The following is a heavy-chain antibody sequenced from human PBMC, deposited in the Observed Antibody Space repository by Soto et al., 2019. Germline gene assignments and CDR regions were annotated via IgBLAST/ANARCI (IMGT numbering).Heavy chain of an antibody. V-gene: IGHV4-30-2*01. Sequence: SETLSLTCAVSGGSISSGGYSWSWIRQPPGKGLEWIGYIYHSGSTYYNPSLKSRVTISVDRSKNQFSLKLSSVTAADTAVYYCARDQGYDGPFEYWGQGTLVTVPQ. J-gene: IGHJ4*02. D-gene: IGHD5-12*01. CDR1: GGSISSGGYS. CDR2: IYHSGST. CDR3: ARDQGYDGPFEY.